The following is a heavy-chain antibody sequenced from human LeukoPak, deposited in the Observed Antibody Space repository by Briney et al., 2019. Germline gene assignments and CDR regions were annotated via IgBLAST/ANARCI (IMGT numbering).Heavy chain of an antibody. J-gene: IGHJ4*02. CDR2: IRYDGSTK. Sequence: GGSLRLSCAASGFTFSSYGMHWVCQAPGKGLEWVAFIRYDGSTKYYTDSVKGRFTISRDNSKNTLYLQMNSLRAEDTAVYYCARSSSGTHFDYWGQGTLVTVSS. CDR3: ARSSSGTHFDY. D-gene: IGHD1-26*01. CDR1: GFTFSSYG. V-gene: IGHV3-30*02.